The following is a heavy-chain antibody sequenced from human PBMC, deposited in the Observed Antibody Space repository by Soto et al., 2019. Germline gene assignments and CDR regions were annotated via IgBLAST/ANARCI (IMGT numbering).Heavy chain of an antibody. CDR3: ARGGHVVVVTAALDY. Sequence: QVQLMQSGAEVKKPGASVKVSCKASGDTFTDYYIHWVRQAPGQGLEWMGTVNPSGGHTTYAQHFLGRVTMTMDTSTSLLYMELTSLTSDDTAVYYCARGGHVVVVTAALDYWGQGTLVTVSS. D-gene: IGHD2-21*02. V-gene: IGHV1-46*01. CDR2: VNPSGGHT. CDR1: GDTFTDYY. J-gene: IGHJ4*02.